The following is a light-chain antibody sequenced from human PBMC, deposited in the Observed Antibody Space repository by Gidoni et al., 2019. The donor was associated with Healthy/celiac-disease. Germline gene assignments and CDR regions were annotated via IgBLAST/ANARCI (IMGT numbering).Light chain of an antibody. J-gene: IGKJ4*01. CDR2: DAS. V-gene: IGKV3-11*01. Sequence: EIVFTHSPATLSLSPGERATLSCRDSQSVSSYLAWYQQKPGQAPRLLIYDASNRATGIPARFSGSGSGTDFTLTISSLEHEDLAVYYCQQRSNWPPLTFGGGTKVEIK. CDR1: QSVSSY. CDR3: QQRSNWPPLT.